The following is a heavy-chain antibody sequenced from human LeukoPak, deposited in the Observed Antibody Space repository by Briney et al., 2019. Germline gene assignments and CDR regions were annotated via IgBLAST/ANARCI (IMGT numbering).Heavy chain of an antibody. V-gene: IGHV4-34*01. CDR3: ARVVYYSIEWHYFDY. Sequence: SETLSLTCAVYGGSFSGYYWSWIRQPPGKGLEWIGEINHSGSTNYNPSLKSRVTISVDTSKNQFSLKLSSVTAADTAVYYCARVVYYSIEWHYFDYWGQGTLVTVSS. CDR1: GGSFSGYY. J-gene: IGHJ4*02. D-gene: IGHD5-12*01. CDR2: INHSGST.